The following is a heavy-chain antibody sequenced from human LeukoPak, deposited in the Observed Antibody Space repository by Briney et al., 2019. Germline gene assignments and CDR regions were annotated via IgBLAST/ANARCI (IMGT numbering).Heavy chain of an antibody. D-gene: IGHD3-10*01. V-gene: IGHV3-23*01. CDR1: GFTFSSYA. Sequence: GGSLRLSCAASGFTFSSYAMSWVCQAPGKGLEWVSAISGSGGSTYYADSVKGRFAISRDNSKNTLYLQMNSLRAEDTAVYYCAKDTLNYYGSGSPDYWGQGTLVTVSS. J-gene: IGHJ4*02. CDR2: ISGSGGST. CDR3: AKDTLNYYGSGSPDY.